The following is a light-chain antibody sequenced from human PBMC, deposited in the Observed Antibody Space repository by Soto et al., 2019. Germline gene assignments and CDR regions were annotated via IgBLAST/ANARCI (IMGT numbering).Light chain of an antibody. Sequence: EIVVTQSPATLSVSPGERATGSCRASQSVTSSLAWYQQKPGQAPRLLIYDTSNRATGIPARFSGSGSGTDFTLTISSLEPEDFAVYYCQQRSNWPTFGQGTKVDIK. CDR3: QQRSNWPT. CDR1: QSVTSS. CDR2: DTS. J-gene: IGKJ1*01. V-gene: IGKV3-11*01.